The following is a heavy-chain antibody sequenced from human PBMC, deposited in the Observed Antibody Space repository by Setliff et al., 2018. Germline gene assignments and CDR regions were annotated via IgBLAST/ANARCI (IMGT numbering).Heavy chain of an antibody. Sequence: SVKVSCKASGTTFSSYAITWVRQAPGQGLEWMGEIIPRFATANYAQKFQGRVTITTDEFTSTVYMELSSLRSEDTAVYYCARAIDTGQIWSQYYFDYWGQGTLVTVS. CDR1: GTTFSSYA. CDR2: IIPRFATA. CDR3: ARAIDTGQIWSQYYFDY. D-gene: IGHD5-18*01. V-gene: IGHV1-69*05. J-gene: IGHJ4*02.